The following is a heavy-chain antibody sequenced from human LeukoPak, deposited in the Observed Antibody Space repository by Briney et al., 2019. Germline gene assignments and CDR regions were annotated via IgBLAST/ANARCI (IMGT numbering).Heavy chain of an antibody. D-gene: IGHD1-1*01. CDR1: GGSISSGDYY. J-gene: IGHJ4*02. CDR2: IYYSGST. V-gene: IGHV4-30-4*01. Sequence: PSETLSLTCTVSGGSISSGDYYWSWIRQPPGKGLEWIEYIYYSGSTYYNPSLKSRVTISVDTSKNQFSLKLSSVTAADTAVYYCAREGGMGYFDYWGQGTLVTVSS. CDR3: AREGGMGYFDY.